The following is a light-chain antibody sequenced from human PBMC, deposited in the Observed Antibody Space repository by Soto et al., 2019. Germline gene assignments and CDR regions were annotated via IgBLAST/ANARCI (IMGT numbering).Light chain of an antibody. CDR1: QSVSSSY. J-gene: IGKJ2*01. V-gene: IGKV3-20*01. CDR2: GAS. Sequence: EIVLTQSPGTLSLSPGERATLSCRASQSVSSSYLAWYQQKPGQAPMLLIYGASSRAPGIPDRFSGSGSGTDFTLTISRLEPEYLAVYYWQQDGSSPPYTFGQGTKLEIK. CDR3: QQDGSSPPYT.